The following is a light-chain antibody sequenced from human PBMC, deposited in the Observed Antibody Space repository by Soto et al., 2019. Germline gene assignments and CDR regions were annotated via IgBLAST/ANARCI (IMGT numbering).Light chain of an antibody. Sequence: IQITQSPSSQSPPVGGRVTLTRQASQDIGNYLNWYQQRPGKDPKILILDASSLDTGVPSRFSGSGSGTDFNFTISSLQSEDIATYECQQYYNVTITFGQGTRLEIK. V-gene: IGKV1-33*01. CDR3: QQYYNVTIT. CDR1: QDIGNY. J-gene: IGKJ5*01. CDR2: DAS.